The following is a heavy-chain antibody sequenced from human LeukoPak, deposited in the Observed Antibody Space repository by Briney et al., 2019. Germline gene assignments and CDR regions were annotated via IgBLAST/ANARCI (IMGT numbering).Heavy chain of an antibody. J-gene: IGHJ4*02. CDR1: GFTFSDYY. CDR2: ISSSGSTI. Sequence: GGSLRLSCAASGFTFSDYYMSWIRQAPGKGLEWVSYISSSGSTIYYADSVKSRFTISRDNAKNSLYLQMNSLRAEDTAVYYCARDGSYSSSWYFDYWGQGTLVTVSS. CDR3: ARDGSYSSSWYFDY. V-gene: IGHV3-11*04. D-gene: IGHD6-13*01.